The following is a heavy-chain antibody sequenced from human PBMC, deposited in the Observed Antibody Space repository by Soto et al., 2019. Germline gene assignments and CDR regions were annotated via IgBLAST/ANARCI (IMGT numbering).Heavy chain of an antibody. J-gene: IGHJ5*02. Sequence: QVQLQESGPGLVKPSQTLSLTCTVSGGSISSGDYYWSWIRQHPVKGLEWIGYIYYSGRTYYNSSLKSRVTISVDTSKNQVSLKLSSVTAADTAVYYCARWWSGSRQGFDPWGQGTLVTVSS. V-gene: IGHV4-31*03. CDR1: GGSISSGDYY. CDR3: ARWWSGSRQGFDP. CDR2: IYYSGRT. D-gene: IGHD3-3*01.